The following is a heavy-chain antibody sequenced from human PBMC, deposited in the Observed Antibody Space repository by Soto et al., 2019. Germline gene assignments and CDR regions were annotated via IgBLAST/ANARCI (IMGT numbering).Heavy chain of an antibody. CDR3: TTDYYGSGSYYNYFDY. CDR2: IKSKTDGGTT. CDR1: GFTFSNAW. J-gene: IGHJ4*02. V-gene: IGHV3-15*01. Sequence: PGGSLRLSCAASGFTFSNAWMSWVRQAPGKGLEWVGRIKSKTDGGTTDYAAPVKGRFTISRDDSKNTLYLQMNSLKTEDTAVYYCTTDYYGSGSYYNYFDYWGQGTLVTVSS. D-gene: IGHD3-10*01.